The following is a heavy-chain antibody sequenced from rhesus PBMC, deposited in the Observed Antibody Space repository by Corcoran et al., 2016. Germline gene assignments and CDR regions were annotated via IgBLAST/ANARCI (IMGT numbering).Heavy chain of an antibody. Sequence: QVTLKESGPALVKPTQTLTLTCTFSGFSISISGMGVGWIRQPSRKTLEWLAHIYWDDDKRYSTSLKSRHTISKDTAKNQVVLTMTNMDPMDTATYYCARRGGLGNWNCDVWGPGVLVTVSS. CDR1: GFSISISGMG. CDR2: IYWDDDK. D-gene: IGHD1-26*01. V-gene: IGHV2-174*02. CDR3: ARRGGLGNWNCDV. J-gene: IGHJ5-1*01.